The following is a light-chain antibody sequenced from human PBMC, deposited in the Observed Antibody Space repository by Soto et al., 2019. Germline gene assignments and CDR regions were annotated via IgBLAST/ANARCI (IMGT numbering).Light chain of an antibody. CDR2: AAS. CDR3: QQRSNWPPWIT. CDR1: RSVSGSH. J-gene: IGKJ5*01. Sequence: ESVFTQSPGTLSLSPGERATVSCRASRSVSGSHLAWYQQRPGQAPRLLIYAASSRATGIPDRFSGSGSGTDFTLSIRRLEPEDFAVYYCQQRSNWPPWITFGQGTRLEI. V-gene: IGKV3D-20*02.